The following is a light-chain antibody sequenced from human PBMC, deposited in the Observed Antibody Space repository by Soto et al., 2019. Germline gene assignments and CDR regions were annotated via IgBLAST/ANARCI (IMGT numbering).Light chain of an antibody. J-gene: IGKJ3*01. CDR1: QGIRNF. V-gene: IGKV1-27*01. CDR3: QKYSSVPV. Sequence: DIQMTQSPTSLSASVGDRVTITCRASQGIRNFVAWYQQKPGKAPKLLIYAASTFQSGVPSRFSSSGSGTDFTLTINSLQHEDVATYACQKYSSVPVFGPGTKVEIK. CDR2: AAS.